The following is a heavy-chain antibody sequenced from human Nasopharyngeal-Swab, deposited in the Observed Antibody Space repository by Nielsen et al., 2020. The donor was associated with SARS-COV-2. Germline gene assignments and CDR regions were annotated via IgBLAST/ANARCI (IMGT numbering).Heavy chain of an antibody. CDR1: GYTFTSYA. CDR3: ARGPSPYSSSWYDWFDP. V-gene: IGHV7-4-1*02. D-gene: IGHD6-13*01. Sequence: ASVKVSCKASGYTFTSYAMNWVRQAPGQGLEWMEWINTNTGNPTYAQGFTGRFVFSLDTSVSTAYLQISSLKAEDTAVYYCARGPSPYSSSWYDWFDPWGQGTLVTVSS. J-gene: IGHJ5*02. CDR2: INTNTGNP.